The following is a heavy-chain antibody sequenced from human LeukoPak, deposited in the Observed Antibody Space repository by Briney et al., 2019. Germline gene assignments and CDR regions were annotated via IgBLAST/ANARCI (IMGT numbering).Heavy chain of an antibody. J-gene: IGHJ1*01. D-gene: IGHD3-10*01. CDR1: GFTVSSNY. Sequence: GGSLRLSCAASGFTVSSNYMSWVRQAPGKGLEWVSVIYSGGSTYYADSVKGRFTISRDNSKNTLYLQMNSLRAEDTAVYYCAREPGLNYYGSGSYYPTEYFQHWGQGTLVTVSS. CDR2: IYSGGST. CDR3: AREPGLNYYGSGSYYPTEYFQH. V-gene: IGHV3-53*01.